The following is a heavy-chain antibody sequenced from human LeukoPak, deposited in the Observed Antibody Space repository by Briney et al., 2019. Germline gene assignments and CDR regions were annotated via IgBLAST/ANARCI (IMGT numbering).Heavy chain of an antibody. J-gene: IGHJ4*02. CDR1: GFTFSSYS. V-gene: IGHV3-48*04. D-gene: IGHD3-3*01. CDR3: ARQLGLRFLEWLPYFDY. CDR2: ISSSSSTI. Sequence: GGSLRLSCAASGFTFSSYSMNWVRQAPGKGLEWVSYISSSSSTIYYADSVKGRFTISRDNAKNSLYLQMNSLRAEDTAVYYCARQLGLRFLEWLPYFDYWGQGTLVTVSS.